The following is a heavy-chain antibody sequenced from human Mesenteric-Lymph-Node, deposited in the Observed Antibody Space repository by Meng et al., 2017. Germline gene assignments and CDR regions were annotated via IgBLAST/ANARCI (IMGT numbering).Heavy chain of an antibody. CDR3: ARAEYSSSWYLGY. Sequence: ASVKVSCKASGYTFTAFYIHWVRQAPGKGLEWMGWINPKSGGTKSAQKFQGRVTMTRDTSISTAYMELSSLRSEDTAVYYCARAEYSSSWYLGYWGQGTLVTVSS. CDR2: INPKSGGT. CDR1: GYTFTAFY. J-gene: IGHJ4*02. D-gene: IGHD6-13*01. V-gene: IGHV1-2*02.